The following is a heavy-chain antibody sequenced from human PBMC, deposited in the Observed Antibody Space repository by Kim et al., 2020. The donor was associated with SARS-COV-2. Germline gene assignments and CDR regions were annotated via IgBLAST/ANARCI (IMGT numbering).Heavy chain of an antibody. Sequence: GGSLRLSCAASGFTFSSYWMSWVRQAPGKGLERVANIKQDGSEKYYVDSVKGRFTISRDNAKNSLYLQMNSLRAEDTAVYYCARGTYNYDATSHPYWYFDLGGGGTLVTVAS. J-gene: IGHJ2*01. CDR1: GFTFSSYW. D-gene: IGHD3-22*01. CDR3: ARGTYNYDATSHPYWYFDL. CDR2: IKQDGSEK. V-gene: IGHV3-7*01.